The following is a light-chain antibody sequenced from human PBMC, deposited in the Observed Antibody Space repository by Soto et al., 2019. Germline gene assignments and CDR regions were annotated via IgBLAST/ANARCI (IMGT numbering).Light chain of an antibody. V-gene: IGKV3-15*01. CDR1: QSVSSN. CDR3: QQYNKWPLT. J-gene: IGKJ4*01. Sequence: EIVMTQSPATLSVSPGERATLSCRASQSVSSNLAWYQQKPGQAPSLLIYGVSTRATGIPVRFSGSGSGTEFTLTISSLQSEDFAVYYCQQYNKWPLTFGGGTEVEI. CDR2: GVS.